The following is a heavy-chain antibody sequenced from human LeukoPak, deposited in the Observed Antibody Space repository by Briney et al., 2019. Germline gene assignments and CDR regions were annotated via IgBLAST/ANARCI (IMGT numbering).Heavy chain of an antibody. CDR1: GFTFSSYS. Sequence: GGSLRLSCAASGFTFSSYSMNWVRQAPGKGLEWVSSISSSSSYIYYADSVKGRFTISRGNAKNSLYLQMNSLRAEDTAVYYCARDLGYYDSSGPTYAFDIWGQGTMVTVSS. J-gene: IGHJ3*02. CDR2: ISSSSSYI. V-gene: IGHV3-21*01. CDR3: ARDLGYYDSSGPTYAFDI. D-gene: IGHD3-22*01.